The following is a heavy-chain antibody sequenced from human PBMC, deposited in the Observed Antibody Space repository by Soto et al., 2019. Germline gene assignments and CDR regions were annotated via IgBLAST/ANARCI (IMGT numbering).Heavy chain of an antibody. V-gene: IGHV1-46*01. Sequence: ASVKVSCKASGYTFTSYYMHWVRQAPGQGLEWMGIINPSGGSTSYAQKFQGRVTMTRDTSTSTVYMELSSLRSEDTAVYYCARVIGTLTGPVGYYYYYGMDVWGQGTTVTVSS. CDR1: GYTFTSYY. CDR3: ARVIGTLTGPVGYYYYYGMDV. CDR2: INPSGGST. J-gene: IGHJ6*02. D-gene: IGHD3-9*01.